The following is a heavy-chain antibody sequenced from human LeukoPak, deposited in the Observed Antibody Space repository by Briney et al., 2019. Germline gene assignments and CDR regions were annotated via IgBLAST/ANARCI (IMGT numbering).Heavy chain of an antibody. CDR1: GFTLSSYA. V-gene: IGHV3-23*01. D-gene: IGHD1-26*01. CDR2: ISDSGGAT. Sequence: GGPLRLSCEASGFTLSSYAMTCVRQAPGKGLQWVSTISDSGGATFYADSVKGRFTISRDNSKNTLFLQINNLRAEDTAIYYCAGLYGGSYAYWGQGTLVTVSS. CDR3: AGLYGGSYAY. J-gene: IGHJ4*02.